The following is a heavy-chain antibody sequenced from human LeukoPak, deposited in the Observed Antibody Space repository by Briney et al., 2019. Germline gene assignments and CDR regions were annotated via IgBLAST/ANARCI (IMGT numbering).Heavy chain of an antibody. Sequence: SETLSLTCTVSAGSISSSSYYWGWIRQPPGKGLQWIGSIYYSGSTYYNPSLKSRVTISVDTSKNQFSLKLSSVTAADTAVYYCARLEDRDHYYDSSGDFDPWGQGTLVTVSS. CDR3: ARLEDRDHYYDSSGDFDP. J-gene: IGHJ5*02. CDR1: AGSISSSSYY. CDR2: IYYSGST. D-gene: IGHD3-22*01. V-gene: IGHV4-39*01.